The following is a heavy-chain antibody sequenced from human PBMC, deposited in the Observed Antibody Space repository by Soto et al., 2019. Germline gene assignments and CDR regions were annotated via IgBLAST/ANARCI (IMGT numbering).Heavy chain of an antibody. CDR2: IYYSGST. CDR3: ARLVTGSTEEEAYYYYYMDV. D-gene: IGHD3-16*02. CDR1: GGSISSSSYY. Sequence: SETLSLTCTVSGGSISSSSYYWGWIRQPPGKGLEWIGSIYYSGSTYYNPSLKSRVTISVDTSKNQFSLKLSSVTAADTAVYYCARLVTGSTEEEAYYYYYMDVWGKGTTVTVSS. V-gene: IGHV4-39*01. J-gene: IGHJ6*03.